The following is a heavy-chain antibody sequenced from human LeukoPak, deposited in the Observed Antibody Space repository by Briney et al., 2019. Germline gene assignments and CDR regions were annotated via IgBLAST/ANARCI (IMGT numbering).Heavy chain of an antibody. J-gene: IGHJ3*02. CDR2: ISAYNGNT. V-gene: IGHV1-18*01. CDR3: ARDPGGPKDAFDI. D-gene: IGHD3-10*01. CDR1: GYTFTSYG. Sequence: ASVTVSFTASGYTFTSYGISWVRQAPGQGLEWMGWISAYNGNTNYAQKLQGRVTMTTDTSTSTAYMELRSLRSDDTAVYYCARDPGGPKDAFDIWGQGTMVTVSS.